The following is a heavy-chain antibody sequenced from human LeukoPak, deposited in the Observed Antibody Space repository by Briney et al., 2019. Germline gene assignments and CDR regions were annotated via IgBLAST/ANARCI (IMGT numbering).Heavy chain of an antibody. Sequence: SETLSLTCTVSGGSISSGGYYWSWIRQHPGKGLEWIGYIYYSGSTYYNPSLKSRVTISVDTSKNQFSLKLSSVTAADTAVYYCARLGIVATLTGGYFDYWGQGMLVTVSS. CDR3: ARLGIVATLTGGYFDY. D-gene: IGHD5-12*01. V-gene: IGHV4-31*03. CDR1: GGSISSGGYY. J-gene: IGHJ4*02. CDR2: IYYSGST.